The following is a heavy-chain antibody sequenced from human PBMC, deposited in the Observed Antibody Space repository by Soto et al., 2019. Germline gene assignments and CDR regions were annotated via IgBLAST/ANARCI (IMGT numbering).Heavy chain of an antibody. D-gene: IGHD3-3*01. CDR3: ARELFYAFWSRYWHPGYYYQYMQD. CDR2: INPSGGST. Sequence: ASVKVSCKASGYTFTSYYMHWVRQAPGQGLEWMGIINPSGGSTSYAQKFQGRVTMTRDTSTSTVYMELSSLRSEDTVVYYCARELFYAFWSRYWHPGYYYQYMQDGGKGSTGT. V-gene: IGHV1-46*03. J-gene: IGHJ6*03. CDR1: GYTFTSYY.